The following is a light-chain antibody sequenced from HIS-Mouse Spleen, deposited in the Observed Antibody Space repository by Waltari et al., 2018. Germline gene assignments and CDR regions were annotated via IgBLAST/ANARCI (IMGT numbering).Light chain of an antibody. Sequence: SYELTQPPSVSVSPGQTARITCSGDALPKKSAYWYQQKSGQAPVLVIYEDSKRPPGMTERFAGSSSGTMATVTISGAQVEDEADYYCYSTDSSGNHRVFGGGTKLTVL. CDR3: YSTDSSGNHRV. CDR1: ALPKKS. CDR2: EDS. V-gene: IGLV3-10*01. J-gene: IGLJ2*01.